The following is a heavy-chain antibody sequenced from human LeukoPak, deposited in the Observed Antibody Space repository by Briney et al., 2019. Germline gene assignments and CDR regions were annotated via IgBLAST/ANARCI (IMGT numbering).Heavy chain of an antibody. CDR3: TRDPRVLDY. CDR1: GFTFSNAW. J-gene: IGHJ4*02. V-gene: IGHV3-11*04. CDR2: ISGSGTDI. D-gene: IGHD3-10*01. Sequence: GGSLRLPCAASGFTFSNAWMSWVRQAPGKGLEWVSYISGSGTDILYADSVKGRFTMSRDNAKNSLYLQMNSLRTEDTAVYYCTRDPRVLDYWGQGTLVTVSS.